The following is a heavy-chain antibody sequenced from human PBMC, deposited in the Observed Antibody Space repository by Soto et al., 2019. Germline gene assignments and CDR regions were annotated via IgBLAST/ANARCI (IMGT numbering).Heavy chain of an antibody. V-gene: IGHV5-51*01. D-gene: IGHD3-9*01. Sequence: GESLKISCTGSGYIFTTYWIGWVRQIPGKGLWWMGILNPADSDTSYSPSFQVQVTVSXXXXXXPXYXPXGXLKAXDTATYYCVRPDSTGYYSHLGLGTPGTVSS. CDR3: VRPDSTGYYSH. CDR2: LNPADSDT. CDR1: GYIFTTYW. J-gene: IGHJ4*02.